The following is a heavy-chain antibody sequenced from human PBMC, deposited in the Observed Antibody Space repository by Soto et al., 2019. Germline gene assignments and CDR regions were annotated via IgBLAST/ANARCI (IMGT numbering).Heavy chain of an antibody. D-gene: IGHD6-19*01. Sequence: GVTLRRPWAASRFTLKEPAMNWVRQGPGKGLEWVASISDTGASTWYAESVRGRLSISRDSSKNTLYLQMNSLRGEATAVYYCAKGRGSGWAWYFDNWGQGTLVTVSS. V-gene: IGHV3-23*01. CDR2: ISDTGAST. CDR1: RFTLKEPA. J-gene: IGHJ4*02. CDR3: AKGRGSGWAWYFDN.